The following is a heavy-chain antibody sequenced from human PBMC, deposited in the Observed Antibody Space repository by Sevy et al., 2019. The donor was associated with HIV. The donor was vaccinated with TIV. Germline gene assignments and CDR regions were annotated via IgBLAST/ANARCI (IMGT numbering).Heavy chain of an antibody. CDR1: GFIFSTSP. CDR3: AKDDLGSIDY. D-gene: IGHD3-10*01. Sequence: GGSLRLSCAASGFIFSTSPMHWVRQAPGKGLECVAILSYDDSDENYADSVKGRFTIPRDNSKNTLYLQMNSLRTEDTAVYYCAKDDLGSIDYWGQGTLVTVSS. V-gene: IGHV3-30-3*02. J-gene: IGHJ4*02. CDR2: LSYDDSDE.